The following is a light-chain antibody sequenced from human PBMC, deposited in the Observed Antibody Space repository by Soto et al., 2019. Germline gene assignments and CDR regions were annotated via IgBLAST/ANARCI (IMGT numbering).Light chain of an antibody. J-gene: IGLJ1*01. V-gene: IGLV3-21*02. CDR1: NIGSKS. CDR2: DDS. Sequence: SYELTQPPSVSVAPGQTARITCGGNNIGSKSLHWYQQKPGQAPVLVVYDDSDRPSGIPERFSGSNSGNTATLTISRVEAGDEADYYCQVWDSSSEPLCVFGTGTKLTVL. CDR3: QVWDSSSEPLCV.